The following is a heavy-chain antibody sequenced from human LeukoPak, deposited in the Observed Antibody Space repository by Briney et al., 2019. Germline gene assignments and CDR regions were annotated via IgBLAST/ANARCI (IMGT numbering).Heavy chain of an antibody. CDR1: GGSISSGTYF. CDR3: ARRRRWPTPRFDY. D-gene: IGHD6-13*01. CDR2: IYTSGST. Sequence: PSETLSLTCTVSGGSISSGTYFWTWIRQPAGKGLEWIGRIYTSGSTNYNPSLKSRVTISVDTSKNQFSLKLSSVTAADTAVYYCARRRRWPTPRFDYWGQGTLVTVSS. J-gene: IGHJ4*02. V-gene: IGHV4-61*02.